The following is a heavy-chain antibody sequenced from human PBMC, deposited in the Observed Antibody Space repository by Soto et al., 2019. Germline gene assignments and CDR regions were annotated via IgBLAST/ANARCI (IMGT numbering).Heavy chain of an antibody. V-gene: IGHV1-8*01. J-gene: IGHJ4*02. CDR2: MNPNSGNT. CDR3: VRVSSRLVN. D-gene: IGHD6-13*01. CDR1: GYTFTSYD. Sequence: QVQLVQSGAEVKKPGASVKVSCKASGYTFTSYDINWVRQATGQGLEWMGWMNPNSGNTVYAQKFQGRVTMTRNTSISTASMELSSLCAAKTAAYPCVRVSSRLVNWGQGTLVTVSS.